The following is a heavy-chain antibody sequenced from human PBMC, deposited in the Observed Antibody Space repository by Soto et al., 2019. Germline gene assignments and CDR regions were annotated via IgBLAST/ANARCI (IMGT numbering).Heavy chain of an antibody. D-gene: IGHD3-22*01. CDR2: TFPGNSET. Sequence: PGESLKISCKGSGYSFSHYWIGWVRQMSGKGLEWMAITFPGNSETRYSPSFQGHVTISVDRSISTAYLQWSSLKASDTALYYCARSRYYDTTGYYPFYYYYYGMDVWGQGTTVTVSS. J-gene: IGHJ6*02. CDR3: ARSRYYDTTGYYPFYYYYYGMDV. V-gene: IGHV5-51*01. CDR1: GYSFSHYW.